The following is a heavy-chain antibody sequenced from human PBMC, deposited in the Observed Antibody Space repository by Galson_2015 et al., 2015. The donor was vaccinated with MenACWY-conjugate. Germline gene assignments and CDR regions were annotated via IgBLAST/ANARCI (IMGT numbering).Heavy chain of an antibody. CDR3: ARARRSGLYRYLDN. J-gene: IGHJ4*02. V-gene: IGHV4-39*07. Sequence: SETLSLTCTVSGGSISSSTYFWGWIRQPPGKGLEWIGSIDYSGSTYYNPSLESRVTISVDTSKNQFSLKLSSVTAADTAVYYCARARRSGLYRYLDNWGQGTLVSVSS. CDR2: IDYSGST. D-gene: IGHD6-19*01. CDR1: GGSISSSTYF.